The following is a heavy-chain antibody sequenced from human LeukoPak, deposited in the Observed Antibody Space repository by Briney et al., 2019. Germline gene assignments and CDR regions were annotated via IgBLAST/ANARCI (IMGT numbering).Heavy chain of an antibody. J-gene: IGHJ4*02. CDR1: GYTFTGYY. D-gene: IGHD3-22*01. CDR3: ARDRRRSGYYFDY. V-gene: IGHV1-2*02. CDR2: INPNSGGT. Sequence: ASVKVSCKASGYTFTGYYMHWVRQAPGQGLEWMGWINPNSGGTNYAQKFQGSVTMTRDTSISTAYMELSRLRSDDTAVYYCARDRRRSGYYFDYWGQGTLVTVSS.